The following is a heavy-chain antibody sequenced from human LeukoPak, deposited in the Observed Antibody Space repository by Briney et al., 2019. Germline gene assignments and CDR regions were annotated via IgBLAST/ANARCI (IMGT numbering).Heavy chain of an antibody. J-gene: IGHJ4*01. CDR3: ARDSSSYSLDY. Sequence: PSETLSLTCTVSGGSISSSSYYWGWIRQPPGKGLEWIGSIYYSGSTYYNPSLKSRVTISVDTSKNQFSLKLSSVTAVDTAVYYCARDSSSYSLDYWGQGTLVTVSS. CDR1: GGSISSSSYY. D-gene: IGHD6-13*01. V-gene: IGHV4-39*07. CDR2: IYYSGST.